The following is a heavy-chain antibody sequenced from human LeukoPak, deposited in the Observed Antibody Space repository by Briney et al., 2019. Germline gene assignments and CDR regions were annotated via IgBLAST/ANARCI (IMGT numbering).Heavy chain of an antibody. CDR1: GYSFTSYG. V-gene: IGHV1-18*01. Sequence: AAVKVSCKASGYSFTSYGISWVRQAPGQGLEWMGWISAYNGNTNYAQKLQGRATMTTDTSTGTAYMELRGLRSDDTAVYYCARDSSSAVAGTLWFDPWGQGTLVTVSS. J-gene: IGHJ5*02. D-gene: IGHD6-19*01. CDR3: ARDSSSAVAGTLWFDP. CDR2: ISAYNGNT.